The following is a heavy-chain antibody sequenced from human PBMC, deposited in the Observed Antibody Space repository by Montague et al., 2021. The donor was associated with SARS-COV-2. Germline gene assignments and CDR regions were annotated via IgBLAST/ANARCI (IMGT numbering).Heavy chain of an antibody. CDR3: ASQSGSYYNYFDL. D-gene: IGHD1-26*01. Sequence: TLSLTCSVSGGSISSANYYWSWIRQHPGKGLEFIGYIYYSGSSFYNPSLKSRLTISVDTSKNRFSLRQSSVTAADTAIYFCASQSGSYYNYFDLWGQGTLVTVSS. V-gene: IGHV4-31*03. J-gene: IGHJ4*02. CDR1: GGSISSANYY. CDR2: IYYSGSS.